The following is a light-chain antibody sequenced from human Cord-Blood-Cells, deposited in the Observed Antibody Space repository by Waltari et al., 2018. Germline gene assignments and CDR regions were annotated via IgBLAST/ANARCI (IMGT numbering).Light chain of an antibody. V-gene: IGKV3-15*01. CDR2: GAS. J-gene: IGKJ5*01. CDR3: QQYNNWPPEIT. Sequence: EIVMTQSPATLSVSPWEMVTLSSRASQSVRSNLAWYQQKPGQAPRLLIYGASTRATGIPARFSGSGSGTEFTLTISSLQSEDFAVYYCQQYNNWPPEITFGQGTRLEIK. CDR1: QSVRSN.